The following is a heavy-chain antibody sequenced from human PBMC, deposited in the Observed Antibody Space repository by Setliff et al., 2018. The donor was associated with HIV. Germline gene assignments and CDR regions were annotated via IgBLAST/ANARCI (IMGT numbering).Heavy chain of an antibody. J-gene: IGHJ4*02. D-gene: IGHD1-26*01. CDR3: ASTLIKGGSFYFDY. CDR2: MNPNSGDT. CDR1: GYTFTDYF. Sequence: ASVKVSCKASGYTFTDYFMHWVRQAPGQGLEWMGWMNPNSGDTNYAQNLQDRVTMTWDTSISTAYMELSRLRSDDTAVYSCASTLIKGGSFYFDYWGQGTLVTVSS. V-gene: IGHV1-2*02.